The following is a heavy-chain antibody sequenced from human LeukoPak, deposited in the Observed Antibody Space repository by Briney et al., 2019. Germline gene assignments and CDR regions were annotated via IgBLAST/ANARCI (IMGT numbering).Heavy chain of an antibody. CDR1: GFTFSSYT. J-gene: IGHJ3*02. Sequence: GGSLRLSCTGSGFTFSSYTMSWVRQSPGKGLEWVSLISSTGTTINYAESVKGRFTISRDNAKNSLYLQMNSLRAEDTAVYYCAGGSLLWGAFDIWGQGTMVTVSS. V-gene: IGHV3-48*01. CDR2: ISSTGTTI. CDR3: AGGSLLWGAFDI. D-gene: IGHD2-2*01.